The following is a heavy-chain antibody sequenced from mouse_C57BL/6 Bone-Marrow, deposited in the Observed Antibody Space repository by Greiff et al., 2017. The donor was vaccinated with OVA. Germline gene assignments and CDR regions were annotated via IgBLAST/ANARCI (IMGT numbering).Heavy chain of an antibody. V-gene: IGHV7-3*01. CDR2: IRNKANGYTT. J-gene: IGHJ4*01. CDR1: GFTFTDYY. Sequence: EVMLVESGGGLVQPGGSLSLSCAASGFTFTDYYMSWVRQPPGKALEWLGFIRNKANGYTTEYSASVKGQFTISRDNYQSILYLQMNALRAEDSATYYCARDTPSPGTEAMDYWGQGTSVTVSS. D-gene: IGHD4-1*01. CDR3: ARDTPSPGTEAMDY.